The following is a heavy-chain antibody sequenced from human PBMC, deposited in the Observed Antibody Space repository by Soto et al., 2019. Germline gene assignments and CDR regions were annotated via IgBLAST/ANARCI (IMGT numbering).Heavy chain of an antibody. CDR3: ARGIPYCSGGSCYSGRNWFDP. D-gene: IGHD2-15*01. Sequence: ALEPLSLRSSVSDGSVGGCSAYWSWIPQSRVKGLGFIGYIYYSGSTNYNPSLKSRVTISVDTSKNQFSLKLSSVTAADTAVYYCARGIPYCSGGSCYSGRNWFDPWGQGTLVTVSS. CDR2: IYYSGST. V-gene: IGHV4-61*01. CDR1: DGSVGGCSAY. J-gene: IGHJ5*02.